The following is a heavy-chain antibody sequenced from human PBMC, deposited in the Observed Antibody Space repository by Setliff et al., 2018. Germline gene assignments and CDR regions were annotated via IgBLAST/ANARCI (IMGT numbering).Heavy chain of an antibody. V-gene: IGHV4-61*02. Sequence: SETLSLTCTVSGGFISDSRFYWSWIRQPAGKELEWIGAVHTNGSTNYNPSLKSRVTISVDTSKNQFSLKLTSVTAADTAVYYCARSGDYGSGRLSPWGQGTLVTVS. D-gene: IGHD3-10*01. CDR1: GGFISDSRFY. CDR2: VHTNGST. J-gene: IGHJ5*02. CDR3: ARSGDYGSGRLSP.